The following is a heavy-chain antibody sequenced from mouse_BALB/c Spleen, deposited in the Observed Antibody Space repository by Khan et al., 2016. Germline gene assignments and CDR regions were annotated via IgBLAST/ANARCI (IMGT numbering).Heavy chain of an antibody. CDR1: GFDFSRYW. J-gene: IGHJ3*01. Sequence: EVKRLESGGGLVQPGGSLKLSCAASGFDFSRYWMSWVRQAPGKGLEWIGEINPDSSTINYTPSLKDRFIISRDNAKNTLYLQMRKVRSEDTVLYYCARAGYYGYLVNWGQGTLVTVSA. V-gene: IGHV4-1*02. CDR2: INPDSSTI. CDR3: ARAGYYGYLVN. D-gene: IGHD1-1*01.